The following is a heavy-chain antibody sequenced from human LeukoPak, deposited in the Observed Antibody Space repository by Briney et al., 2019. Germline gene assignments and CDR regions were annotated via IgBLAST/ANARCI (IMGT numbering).Heavy chain of an antibody. J-gene: IGHJ4*02. Sequence: GASVKVSCKASGYTFTSYDINWVRQATGQGLEWMGWMNPNSGNTGYAQKFQGRVTITRNTSISTAYMELSSLRSEDTAVYYCARLLSSGYYGQSYYFDYWGQGTLVTVSS. CDR2: MNPNSGNT. CDR3: ARLLSSGYYGQSYYFDY. D-gene: IGHD3-22*01. CDR1: GYTFTSYD. V-gene: IGHV1-8*03.